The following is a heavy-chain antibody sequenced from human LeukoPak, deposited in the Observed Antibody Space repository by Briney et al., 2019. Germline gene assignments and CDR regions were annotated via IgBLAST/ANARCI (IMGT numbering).Heavy chain of an antibody. Sequence: GGSLRLSCAASGFTFSSYAMSWVRQAPGKGLEWVSAISGSGGSTYYADSVKGRFTISRDNSKNTLYLQMNSLRAEDTAVYYCARRLRFLVRGIYYYYMDVWGKGTTVTVSS. V-gene: IGHV3-23*01. J-gene: IGHJ6*03. CDR2: ISGSGGST. CDR3: ARRLRFLVRGIYYYYMDV. D-gene: IGHD3-3*01. CDR1: GFTFSSYA.